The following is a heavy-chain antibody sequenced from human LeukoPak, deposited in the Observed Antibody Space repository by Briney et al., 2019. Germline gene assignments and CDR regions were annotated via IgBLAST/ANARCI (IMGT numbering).Heavy chain of an antibody. J-gene: IGHJ5*02. D-gene: IGHD3-10*01. CDR3: ARETMVRGVQNNWFDP. CDR2: TYYRSKWYN. Sequence: SQTLSLTCALSGDSVSSNSAAWNWIRQSPSRGLEWLGRTYYRSKWYNDYAVSVKSRITINPDTSKNQFSLQLNSVTPEDTAVYYCARETMVRGVQNNWFDPWGQGTLVTVSS. V-gene: IGHV6-1*01. CDR1: GDSVSSNSAA.